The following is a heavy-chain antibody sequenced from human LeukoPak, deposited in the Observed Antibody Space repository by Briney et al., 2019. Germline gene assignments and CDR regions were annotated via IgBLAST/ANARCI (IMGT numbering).Heavy chain of an antibody. CDR3: ARGLPRIGAFFDY. CDR2: IKEDGSQK. Sequence: GGSLRLSCSASGFTFSNYAIQWVRQAPGKGLEWVASIKEDGSQKYYVDSVKGRFTISRDNTKNSLYLQMNFLRAEDTAVYYCARGLPRIGAFFDYWGQGAPVTVSS. CDR1: GFTFSNYA. J-gene: IGHJ4*02. V-gene: IGHV3-7*03.